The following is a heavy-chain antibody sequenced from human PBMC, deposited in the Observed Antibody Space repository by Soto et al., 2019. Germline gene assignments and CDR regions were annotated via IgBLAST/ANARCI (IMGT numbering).Heavy chain of an antibody. CDR2: INHSGST. D-gene: IGHD7-27*01. CDR3: ARPQRWNWGVSNYGSDV. V-gene: IGHV4-34*01. Sequence: PSETLSLTCAVYGGSFSGYYWSWIRQPPGKGLEWIGEINHSGSTNYNPSLKSRVTISVDTSKNQFSLTLSSVTAADTAVYYCARPQRWNWGVSNYGSDVWCQGTTVTVSS. J-gene: IGHJ6*02. CDR1: GGSFSGYY.